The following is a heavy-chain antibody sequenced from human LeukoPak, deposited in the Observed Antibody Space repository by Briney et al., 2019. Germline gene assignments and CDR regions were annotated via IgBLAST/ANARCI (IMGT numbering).Heavy chain of an antibody. V-gene: IGHV3-11*01. CDR2: ISSSGSTI. J-gene: IGHJ3*02. Sequence: GGSLRLSCAASGFTFSDYYMSWIRQAPGKGLEWVSYISSSGSTIYYADSEKGRFTISRDNAKNSLYLQMNSLRAEDTAVYYCARARYCSGGSCYYAFDIWGQGTMVTVSS. D-gene: IGHD2-15*01. CDR1: GFTFSDYY. CDR3: ARARYCSGGSCYYAFDI.